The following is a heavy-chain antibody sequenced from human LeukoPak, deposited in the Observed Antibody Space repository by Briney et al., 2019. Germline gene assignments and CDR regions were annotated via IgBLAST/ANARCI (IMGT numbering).Heavy chain of an antibody. CDR3: ATEYGSGSYYGDY. Sequence: ASVKVSCKASGGTFSSYAISWVRPAPGQGLEWMGGIIPIFGTANYAQKFQGRVTITADESTSTAYMELSSLRSEDTAVYYCATEYGSGSYYGDYWGQGTLVTVSS. CDR2: IIPIFGTA. CDR1: GGTFSSYA. V-gene: IGHV1-69*13. D-gene: IGHD3-10*01. J-gene: IGHJ4*02.